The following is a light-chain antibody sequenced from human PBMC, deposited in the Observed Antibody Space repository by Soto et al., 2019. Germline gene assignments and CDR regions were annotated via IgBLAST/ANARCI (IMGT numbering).Light chain of an antibody. CDR2: DAA. CDR3: QQYNSYAFS. V-gene: IGKV1-5*01. J-gene: IGKJ3*01. CDR1: QTISNW. Sequence: DIQMTQSPSTLSAYVGDRVTITCRASQTISNWLAWYQQKPGKAPKLLICDAAKLESGVPSRFSGSGSGTEFTLTISSLQPDDFGTYYCQQYNSYAFSFGPGTKVDIK.